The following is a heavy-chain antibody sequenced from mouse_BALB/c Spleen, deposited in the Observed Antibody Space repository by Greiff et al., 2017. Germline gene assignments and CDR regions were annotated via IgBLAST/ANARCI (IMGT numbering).Heavy chain of an antibody. D-gene: IGHD1-2*01. CDR2: VNPYNGGT. Sequence: EVQLQQSGPELVKPGASVKMSCKASGYTFTDYYMDWVKQSHGESFEWIGRVNPYNGGTSYNQKFKGKATLTVDKSSSTAYMELNSLTSEDSAVYYCARKGHYYGYYAMDYWGQGTSVTVSS. V-gene: IGHV1-19*01. CDR3: ARKGHYYGYYAMDY. J-gene: IGHJ4*01. CDR1: GYTFTDYY.